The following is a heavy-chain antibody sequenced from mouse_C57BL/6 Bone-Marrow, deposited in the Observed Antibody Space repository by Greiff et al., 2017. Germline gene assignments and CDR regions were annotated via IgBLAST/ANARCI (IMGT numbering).Heavy chain of an antibody. CDR1: GYTFTDYY. D-gene: IGHD6-1*01. Sequence: VQLQQSGPVLVKPGASVKMSCKASGYTFTDYYMNWVKQSHGKSLEWIGVINPYNGGTSYNQKFKGKATLTVDKSSSTAYMELNSLTSEDSAVYYCARLGLDSPAWFAYGGQGTLVTVSA. CDR2: INPYNGGT. CDR3: ARLGLDSPAWFAY. J-gene: IGHJ3*01. V-gene: IGHV1-19*01.